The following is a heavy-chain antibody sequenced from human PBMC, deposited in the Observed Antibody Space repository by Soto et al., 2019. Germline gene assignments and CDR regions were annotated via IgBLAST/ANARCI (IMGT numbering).Heavy chain of an antibody. J-gene: IGHJ5*02. Sequence: SETLSLTCTVSGGSISSYYWSWIRQPPGKGLEWIGYIYYSGSTNYSPSLKSRVTISVDTSKNQFSLKLSSVTAADTAVYYCARTNYDFWSGYPNNWFDPWGQGTLVTVSS. CDR3: ARTNYDFWSGYPNNWFDP. CDR1: GGSISSYY. CDR2: IYYSGST. V-gene: IGHV4-59*08. D-gene: IGHD3-3*01.